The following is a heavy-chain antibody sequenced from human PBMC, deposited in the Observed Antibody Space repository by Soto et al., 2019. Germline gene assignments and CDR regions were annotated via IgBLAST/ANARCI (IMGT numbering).Heavy chain of an antibody. CDR1: GFTFSNFD. CDR3: ARASGESYPGSRVFDS. Sequence: GGSLRLSCEASGFTFSNFDMSWVRQAPGKGLEWVSGITNTGGDTLYADSVKGRFAMSRDNSKNILYLQMNSLRAEDTAMYYCARASGESYPGSRVFDSWGQGTRVTVSS. D-gene: IGHD3-10*01. J-gene: IGHJ4*02. V-gene: IGHV3-23*01. CDR2: ITNTGGDT.